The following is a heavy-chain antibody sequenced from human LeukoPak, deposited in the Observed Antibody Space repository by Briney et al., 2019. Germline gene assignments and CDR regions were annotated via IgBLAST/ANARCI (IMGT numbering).Heavy chain of an antibody. Sequence: PSETLSLTCAVSGYSISSGYYWGWIRQPPGKGLEWIGSIYHSGSTYYNPSLKSRVTISVDTSKNQFSLKLSSVTAADTAVYYCARDREGDSGYDYGEDYWGQGTLVTVSS. CDR3: ARDREGDSGYDYGEDY. D-gene: IGHD5-12*01. CDR2: IYHSGST. CDR1: GYSISSGYY. J-gene: IGHJ4*02. V-gene: IGHV4-38-2*02.